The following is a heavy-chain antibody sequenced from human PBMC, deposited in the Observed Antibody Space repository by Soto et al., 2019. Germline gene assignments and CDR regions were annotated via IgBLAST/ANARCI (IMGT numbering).Heavy chain of an antibody. CDR3: ATRSPAFDY. V-gene: IGHV1-18*01. CDR1: GYTFTSYG. CDR2: ITTDKGKT. J-gene: IGHJ4*02. Sequence: QVQLVQSGPEVKKPGASVKVSCKTSGYTFTSYGISWVRQAPGQGLEWMGWITTDKGKTTYAQKLQGRVTMTTDTSTSTAYMELRSLRSDDTAVYYCATRSPAFDYWGQGTLVTVSS.